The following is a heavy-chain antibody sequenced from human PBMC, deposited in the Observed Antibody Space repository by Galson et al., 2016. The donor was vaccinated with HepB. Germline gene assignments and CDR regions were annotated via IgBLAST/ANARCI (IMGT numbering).Heavy chain of an antibody. J-gene: IGHJ6*02. D-gene: IGHD1-26*01. CDR1: GDSVSSNSAG. CDR2: TYYRSKWYN. CDR3: ARGVAPWALGSLGFHMDV. V-gene: IGHV6-1*01. Sequence: CAISGDSVSSNSAGWYWIRQSPSRGLEWLGRTYYRSKWYNEYAVYVQSRITINPDTSKNQFSLQLNSVTLEDTAVYYCARGVAPWALGSLGFHMDVWGQGTTVTVSS.